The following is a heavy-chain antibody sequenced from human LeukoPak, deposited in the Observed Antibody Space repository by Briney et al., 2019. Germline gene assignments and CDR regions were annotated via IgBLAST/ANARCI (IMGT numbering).Heavy chain of an antibody. J-gene: IGHJ6*03. Sequence: SSVKVSRKASGYTFTGYYMHGVRQPPGQGVEGVGWINPNSGGTNYAQKFQGRVTMTRDTSISTAYMELSRLRSDDTAVYYCARDRDYGGAYYYMDVWGKGTTVTVSS. D-gene: IGHD4-23*01. CDR1: GYTFTGYY. CDR2: INPNSGGT. CDR3: ARDRDYGGAYYYMDV. V-gene: IGHV1-2*02.